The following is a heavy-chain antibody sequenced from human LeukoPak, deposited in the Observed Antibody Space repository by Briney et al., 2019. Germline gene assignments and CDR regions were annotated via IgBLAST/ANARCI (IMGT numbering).Heavy chain of an antibody. D-gene: IGHD2-21*02. CDR2: ISTYDANT. V-gene: IGHV1-18*01. Sequence: GASVKVSCKASGYTFTSYGINWVRQAPGQGLEWMGWISTYDANTEYAQKLQGRVTMTTDTSTSTAYMEVRSLRSEDTAVYYCARDGLAYCGGDCSDYMDVWGQGTTVTVSS. CDR1: GYTFTSYG. J-gene: IGHJ6*02. CDR3: ARDGLAYCGGDCSDYMDV.